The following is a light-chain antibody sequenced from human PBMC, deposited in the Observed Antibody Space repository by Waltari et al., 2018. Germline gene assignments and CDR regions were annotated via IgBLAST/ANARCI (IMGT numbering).Light chain of an antibody. CDR3: CSYAGSYTYWV. V-gene: IGLV2-11*01. CDR1: SSDVGGYNY. J-gene: IGLJ3*02. Sequence: QSALTQPRPVSGSPGQSVTISCTGTSSDVGGYNYVSWYQQHPGKAPKLMIYDVSNRPSGVPDRFSGSKSGNTASLTISGLQAEDEADYYCCSYAGSYTYWVFGGGTKLTVL. CDR2: DVS.